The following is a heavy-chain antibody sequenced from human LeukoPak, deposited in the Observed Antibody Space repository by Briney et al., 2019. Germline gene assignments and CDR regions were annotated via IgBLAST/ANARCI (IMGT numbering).Heavy chain of an antibody. V-gene: IGHV3-23*01. J-gene: IGHJ6*02. D-gene: IGHD2-2*01. CDR2: ISGSGGST. CDR1: GFTFSSYA. Sequence: GGSLRLSCAASGFTFSSYAMSWVRQAPGKGLEWVSAISGSGGSTYYADSVKGRFTISRDNAKNSLYLQMNSLRAEDTAVYYCARGTVDIVVVPAAMLGMDVWGQGTTVTVSS. CDR3: ARGTVDIVVVPAAMLGMDV.